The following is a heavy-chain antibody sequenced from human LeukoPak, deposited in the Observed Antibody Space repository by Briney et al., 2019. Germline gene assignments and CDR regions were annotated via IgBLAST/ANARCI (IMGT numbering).Heavy chain of an antibody. Sequence: SETLSLTCTVSGNSISSYYWSWIRQPPGKGLEWIGEINHSGSTNYNPSLKSRVTISVDTSKNQFSLKLSSVTAADTAVYYCARSSIAEAHDYWGQGTLVTVSS. CDR1: GNSISSYY. J-gene: IGHJ4*02. CDR3: ARSSIAEAHDY. D-gene: IGHD6-13*01. CDR2: INHSGST. V-gene: IGHV4-34*01.